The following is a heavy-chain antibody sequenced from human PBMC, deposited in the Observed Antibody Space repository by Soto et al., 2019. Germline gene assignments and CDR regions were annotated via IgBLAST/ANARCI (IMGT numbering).Heavy chain of an antibody. D-gene: IGHD6-19*01. J-gene: IGHJ6*02. CDR1: GVTFSNYT. CDR3: ARDLRVAGTNSFYYYGMDV. V-gene: IGHV3-21*01. CDR2: ISRSSRNI. Sequence: EVQLVESGAGLIKPGGSLRLSCADSGVTFSNYTMNWVRQAPGKGLEWVSSISRSSRNIYYADSLKGRFTISRDNAKNAVYLQMNSLRAEDSAVYYCARDLRVAGTNSFYYYGMDVWGQGTTVTVSS.